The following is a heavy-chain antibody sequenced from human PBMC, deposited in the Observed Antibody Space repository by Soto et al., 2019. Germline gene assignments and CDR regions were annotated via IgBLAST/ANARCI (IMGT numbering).Heavy chain of an antibody. CDR2: IYYSGGT. CDR3: ARAVRGSYYDY. D-gene: IGHD1-26*01. V-gene: IGHV4-30-4*01. Sequence: SGTLSLTCTVSGGSISSGDYYWNWIRQPPGKGLEWIGNIYYSGGTYYNPSLKSRVTISVDTSKNQFSLKLSSVTAADTAVYYCARAVRGSYYDYWGQGTLVTVS. CDR1: GGSISSGDYY. J-gene: IGHJ4*02.